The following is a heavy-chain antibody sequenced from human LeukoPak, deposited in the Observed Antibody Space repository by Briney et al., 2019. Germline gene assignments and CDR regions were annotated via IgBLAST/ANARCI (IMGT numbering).Heavy chain of an antibody. CDR3: ARSAVAVNFDY. J-gene: IGHJ4*02. Sequence: ASVKVSCKASGYTFTSYGISWVRQAPGQGLEWMGWISAYNGNTDYAQKFQGRVTMTTDTSTNTAYMDLRSLRSDDTAVYYCARSAVAVNFDYWGQGTLVTVSS. CDR1: GYTFTSYG. D-gene: IGHD6-19*01. CDR2: ISAYNGNT. V-gene: IGHV1-18*01.